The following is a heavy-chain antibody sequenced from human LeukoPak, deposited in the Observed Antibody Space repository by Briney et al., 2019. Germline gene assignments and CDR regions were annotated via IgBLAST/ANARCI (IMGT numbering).Heavy chain of an antibody. V-gene: IGHV3-30-3*01. CDR3: ARESGVYTAFDY. D-gene: IGHD5-18*01. CDR1: GFTFGSYA. Sequence: GRSLRLSCAASGFTFGSYAMHWVRQAPGKGLEWAAVISYDGSNKYYADSVKGRFTISRDNSKNTLYLQMNSLRAEDTAVYYCARESGVYTAFDYWGQGTLVTVSS. CDR2: ISYDGSNK. J-gene: IGHJ4*02.